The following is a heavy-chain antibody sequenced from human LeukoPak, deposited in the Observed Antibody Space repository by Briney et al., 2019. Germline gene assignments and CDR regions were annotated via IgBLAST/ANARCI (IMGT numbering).Heavy chain of an antibody. Sequence: SETLSPTCTVSGGSISSYYWSWIRQPPGKGLEWIGYIYYSGSTNYNPSLKSRVTISVDTSKNQFSLKLSSATAADTAVYYCARGGSGYWGQGTLVTVSS. CDR2: IYYSGST. D-gene: IGHD1-26*01. J-gene: IGHJ4*02. CDR1: GGSISSYY. CDR3: ARGGSGY. V-gene: IGHV4-59*01.